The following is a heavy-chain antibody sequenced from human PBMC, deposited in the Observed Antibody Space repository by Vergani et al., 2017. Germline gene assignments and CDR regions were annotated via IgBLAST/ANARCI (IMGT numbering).Heavy chain of an antibody. D-gene: IGHD3-10*01. CDR3: GRVAGFYGLGSRLLDL. V-gene: IGHV4-59*01. J-gene: IGHJ5*02. CDR1: GGSMSGYY. Sequence: QVRLQESGPGLVKPSETLSLTCSVSGGSMSGYYWSWIRQPPGKELEWIGYMYHSGSTNYNPSLETRVTRSGDTSKNQFSLKLNSVTAAGTAVYYCGRVAGFYGLGSRLLDLWGQGILVTVSS. CDR2: MYHSGST.